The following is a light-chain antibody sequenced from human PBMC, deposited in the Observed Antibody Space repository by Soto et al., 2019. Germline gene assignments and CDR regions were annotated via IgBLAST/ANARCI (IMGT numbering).Light chain of an antibody. CDR3: SSFTSSSLYV. V-gene: IGLV2-14*01. Sequence: QSALTQPASVSGSPGQSITISCTGTSSDVGDYNYVSWYQQHPGNAPKLMIYDVSNRPSGISNRFSGSKSGNTASLTISGLQAEDEADYYCSSFTSSSLYVFGTGTKVTVL. CDR2: DVS. CDR1: SSDVGDYNY. J-gene: IGLJ1*01.